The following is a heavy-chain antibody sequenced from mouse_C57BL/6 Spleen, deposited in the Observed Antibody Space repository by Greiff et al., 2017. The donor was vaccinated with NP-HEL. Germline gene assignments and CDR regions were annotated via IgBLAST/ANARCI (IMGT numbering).Heavy chain of an antibody. V-gene: IGHV1-61*01. CDR1: GYTFTSYW. Sequence: QVQLKQPGAELVRPGSSVKLSCKASGYTFTSYWMDWVKQRPGQGLEWIGNIYPSDSETHYNQKFKDKATLTVDKSSSTAYMQLSSLTSEDSAVYYCAREDGSLDYWGQGTTLTVSS. CDR2: IYPSDSET. CDR3: AREDGSLDY. D-gene: IGHD2-3*01. J-gene: IGHJ2*01.